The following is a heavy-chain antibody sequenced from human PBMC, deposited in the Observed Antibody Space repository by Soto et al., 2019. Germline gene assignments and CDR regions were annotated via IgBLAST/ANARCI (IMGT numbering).Heavy chain of an antibody. D-gene: IGHD7-27*01. CDR3: AKGDELGGNYYGMDV. V-gene: IGHV3-43*01. Sequence: DVQLVESGGVVVQPGGSLRLSCAASGFTFDDYTMHWVRQAPGKGLEWVSLISWDGGSTYYADSVKGRFTISRDNSKNSLYLQMNSLRTEDTALYYCAKGDELGGNYYGMDVWGQGTTVTVSS. CDR2: ISWDGGST. CDR1: GFTFDDYT. J-gene: IGHJ6*02.